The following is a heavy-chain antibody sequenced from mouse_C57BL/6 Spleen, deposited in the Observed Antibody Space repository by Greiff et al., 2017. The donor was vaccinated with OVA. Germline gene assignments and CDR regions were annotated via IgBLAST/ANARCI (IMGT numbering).Heavy chain of an antibody. J-gene: IGHJ3*01. CDR1: GYTFTSYW. Sequence: VQLQQPGAELVKPGASVKLSCKASGYTFTSYWIQWVKQRPGQGLEWIGEIDPSDSYTNYNQKFKGKATLTVDPSSSTAYMQLSSLTSEDSAVYFFARGGDYGYPFAYWGQGTLVTVSA. CDR2: IDPSDSYT. CDR3: ARGGDYGYPFAY. V-gene: IGHV1-50*01. D-gene: IGHD2-14*01.